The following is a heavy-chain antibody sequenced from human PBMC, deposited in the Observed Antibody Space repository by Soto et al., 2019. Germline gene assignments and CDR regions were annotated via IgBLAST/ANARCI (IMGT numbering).Heavy chain of an antibody. CDR2: IYHSGST. CDR3: ARCAGPVTRYAFDI. V-gene: IGHV4-30-2*01. CDR1: GGSISSGGYS. Sequence: LSLTCTVSGGSISSGGYSWSWIRQPPGKGLEWIGYIYHSGSTYYNPSLKSRVTISVDRSKNQFSLKLSSVTAADTAVYYCARCAGPVTRYAFDIWGQGTMVTVSS. J-gene: IGHJ3*02. D-gene: IGHD4-17*01.